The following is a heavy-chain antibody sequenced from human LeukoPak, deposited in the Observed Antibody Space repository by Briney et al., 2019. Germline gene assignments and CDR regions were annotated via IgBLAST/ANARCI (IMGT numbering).Heavy chain of an antibody. Sequence: GGSLRLSYAASGFTFSTYAMSWVRQAPGKGLQWVSLISGSGDGAHYADSVKGRFTISRDNSKNTVYLQMTNLRAEDTAVYYCAKGYIQLWWFDYWGQGTLVTVSS. D-gene: IGHD2-21*01. J-gene: IGHJ4*02. CDR3: AKGYIQLWWFDY. V-gene: IGHV3-23*01. CDR1: GFTFSTYA. CDR2: ISGSGDGA.